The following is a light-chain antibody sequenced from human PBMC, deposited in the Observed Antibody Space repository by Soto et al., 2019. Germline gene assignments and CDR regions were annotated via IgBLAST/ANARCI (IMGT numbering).Light chain of an antibody. Sequence: QAALTQPASGSGAPGQSITTSCTGSHSDIGTYNYVSWYQQHSGKAPRLIISDVSDRPSGVSNRFSGSKSGNSASLTISGLQPEDEAHYYCSSYTHTGILHVFGTGTKVTVL. CDR3: SSYTHTGILHV. V-gene: IGLV2-14*03. CDR2: DVS. CDR1: HSDIGTYNY. J-gene: IGLJ1*01.